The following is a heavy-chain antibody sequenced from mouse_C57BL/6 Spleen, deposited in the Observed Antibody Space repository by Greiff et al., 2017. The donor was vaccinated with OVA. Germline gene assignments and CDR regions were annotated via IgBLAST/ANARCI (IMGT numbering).Heavy chain of an antibody. D-gene: IGHD4-1*01. CDR1: GYAFSSYW. CDR2: IYPGDGDT. Sequence: VKLQESGAELVKPGASVKISCKASGYAFSSYWMNWVKQRPGKGLEWIGQIYPGDGDTNYNGKFKGKATLTADKSSSTAYMQLSSLTSEDSAVYFCARQLAKLGFFDYWGQGTTLTVSS. J-gene: IGHJ2*01. V-gene: IGHV1-80*01. CDR3: ARQLAKLGFFDY.